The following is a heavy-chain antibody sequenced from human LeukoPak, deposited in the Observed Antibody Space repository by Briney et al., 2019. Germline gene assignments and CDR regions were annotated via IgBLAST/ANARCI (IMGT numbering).Heavy chain of an antibody. CDR2: INPNSGGT. J-gene: IGHJ4*02. Sequence: ASVKVSCKASGYTFTGYYIHWVRQAPGQGLEWMGWINPNSGGTNSAQKFQGRVTLTRATSISTAYMELSGLRSDDTAVYYCARAFCSSNSCYYFDYWGQGNLVTVSS. V-gene: IGHV1-2*02. CDR3: ARAFCSSNSCYYFDY. CDR1: GYTFTGYY. D-gene: IGHD2-2*01.